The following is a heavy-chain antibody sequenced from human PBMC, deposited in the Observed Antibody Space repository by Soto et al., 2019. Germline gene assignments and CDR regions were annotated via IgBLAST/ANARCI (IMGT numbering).Heavy chain of an antibody. CDR1: GFTFSSYA. D-gene: IGHD5-12*01. CDR2: ISGSGGST. Sequence: PGGSLRLSCAASGFTFSSYAMSWVRQAPGKGLEWVSAISGSGGSTYYADSVKGRSTISRDNSKNTLYLQMNSLRAEDTAVYYCAKRGFDYYGMDVWGQGTTVTVSS. J-gene: IGHJ6*02. V-gene: IGHV3-23*01. CDR3: AKRGFDYYGMDV.